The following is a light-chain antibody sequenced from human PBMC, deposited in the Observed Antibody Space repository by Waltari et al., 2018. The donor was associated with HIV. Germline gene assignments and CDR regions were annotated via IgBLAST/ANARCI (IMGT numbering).Light chain of an antibody. CDR3: SSYAGSSIYVI. CDR2: DVN. CDR1: ISDVGAYNY. Sequence: QSALTQPRSLSGSPGQSITISCSGTISDVGAYNYVSWYQQHPGKAPKLIFFDVNERPSGVPDRFSGSKSGNTASLTIAGLQAEDEADYYCSSYAGSSIYVIFGGGTKLTVL. J-gene: IGLJ2*01. V-gene: IGLV2-11*01.